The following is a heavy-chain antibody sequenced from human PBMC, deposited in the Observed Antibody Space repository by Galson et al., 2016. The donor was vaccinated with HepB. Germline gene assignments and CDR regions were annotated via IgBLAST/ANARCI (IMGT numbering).Heavy chain of an antibody. J-gene: IGHJ6*02. CDR3: AREGSHCSAGRCSSAYYGMDV. D-gene: IGHD2-15*01. Sequence: SVKVSCKASGYTFISYDINWVRQAAGQGLEWMGWMNPNSANTDYAQKFQGRVTMTRNTSISTAYMALSSQRSEDKAVYYCAREGSHCSAGRCSSAYYGMDVWGQGTTVTVSS. CDR1: GYTFISYD. CDR2: MNPNSANT. V-gene: IGHV1-8*01.